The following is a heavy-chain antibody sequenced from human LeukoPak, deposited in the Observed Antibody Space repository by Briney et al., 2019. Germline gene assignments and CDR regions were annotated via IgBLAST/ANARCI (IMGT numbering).Heavy chain of an antibody. J-gene: IGHJ3*01. V-gene: IGHV3-30*18. CDR1: GFNFNNYD. CDR2: IAYDESNK. D-gene: IGHD3-22*01. CDR3: AKHYYDSSGYEALDAFNA. Sequence: GGSLRLSCVASGFNFNNYDLHWVRQAPGKGLEWVAVIAYDESNKYYGDSVKGRFTISRDKSKNTLYLQMNSLRAEDTAVYYCAKHYYDSSGYEALDAFNAWGQGTMVTVSS.